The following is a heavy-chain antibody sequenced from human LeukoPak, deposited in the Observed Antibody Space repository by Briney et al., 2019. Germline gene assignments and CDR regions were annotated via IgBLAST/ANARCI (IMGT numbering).Heavy chain of an antibody. J-gene: IGHJ4*02. D-gene: IGHD2-21*02. V-gene: IGHV3-23*01. CDR3: AREGNCGGDCYFFDY. Sequence: GGSLRLSCTASGFTFSSYAMSWVRQAPGKGLEWVSTISGSGGSTYYADSVKGRFTISRDNAKNTLYLQMNSLRAEDTAVYYCAREGNCGGDCYFFDYWGQGTLVTVSS. CDR1: GFTFSSYA. CDR2: ISGSGGST.